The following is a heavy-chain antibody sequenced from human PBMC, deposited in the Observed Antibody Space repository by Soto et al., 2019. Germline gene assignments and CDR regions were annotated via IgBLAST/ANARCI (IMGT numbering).Heavy chain of an antibody. CDR2: IYHSGST. V-gene: IGHV4-38-2*01. Sequence: NPSETLSLTCAVSGYSISSGYYWGWIRQPPGKGLEWIGSIYHSGSTYHNPSLKSRVTISVDTSKNQFSLKLSSVTAADTAVYYCARIYSSSWTPYFDYWGQGTLVTVSS. CDR3: ARIYSSSWTPYFDY. D-gene: IGHD6-13*01. J-gene: IGHJ4*02. CDR1: GYSISSGYY.